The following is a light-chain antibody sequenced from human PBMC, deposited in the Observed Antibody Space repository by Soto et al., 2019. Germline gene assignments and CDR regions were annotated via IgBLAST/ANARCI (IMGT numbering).Light chain of an antibody. CDR2: GDS. Sequence: QSVLTQTPSVSGAPGQKITMSCTGSSSNIGAGYDVHWYQQLPGTAPKLLIHGDSNRPSGVPDRFSGSKSGTSASLAITGLQADDEADYYCQSYDTNLSRGVFGGGTKLTVL. CDR3: QSYDTNLSRGV. V-gene: IGLV1-40*01. CDR1: SSNIGAGYD. J-gene: IGLJ2*01.